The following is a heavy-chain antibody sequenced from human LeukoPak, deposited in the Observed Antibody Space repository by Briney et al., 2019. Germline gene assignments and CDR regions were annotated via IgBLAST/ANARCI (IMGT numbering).Heavy chain of an antibody. CDR3: ARAGYDILTGYYWFDY. CDR1: EFTFSSYS. Sequence: GGSLRLSCAASEFTFSSYSMNWVRQAPGKGLEWVSSISSSSSYIYYADSVKGRFTISRDNAKNSLYLQMNSLRAEDTAVYYCARAGYDILTGYYWFDYWGQGTLVTVSS. J-gene: IGHJ4*02. V-gene: IGHV3-21*01. CDR2: ISSSSSYI. D-gene: IGHD3-9*01.